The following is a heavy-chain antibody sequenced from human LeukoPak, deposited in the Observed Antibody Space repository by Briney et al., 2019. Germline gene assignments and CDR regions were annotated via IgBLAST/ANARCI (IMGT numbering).Heavy chain of an antibody. D-gene: IGHD3-9*01. CDR2: IYSGGST. J-gene: IGHJ6*02. CDR3: ATGSYDILTGYPHYYGMDV. V-gene: IGHV3-66*01. Sequence: PGGSLRLSCAASGFTVSSNYMSWVRQAPGKGLEWVSVIYSGGSTYYAGSVKGRFTISRDNSKNTLYLQMNSLRAEDTAVYYCATGSYDILTGYPHYYGMDVWGQGTTVTVSS. CDR1: GFTVSSNY.